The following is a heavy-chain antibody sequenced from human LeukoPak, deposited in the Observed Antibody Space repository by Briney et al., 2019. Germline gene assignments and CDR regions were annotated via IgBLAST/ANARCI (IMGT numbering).Heavy chain of an antibody. D-gene: IGHD2-21*01. J-gene: IGHJ6*02. Sequence: ASVKVSCTASGYTFTSYGISWVRQAPGQGLEWMGWISAYNDNTNYAQKLQGRVTMTTDTSTSTAYMELRSLRSDDTAVYYCARDYSPLGNYGMDVWGQGTTVTVSS. CDR3: ARDYSPLGNYGMDV. CDR2: ISAYNDNT. CDR1: GYTFTSYG. V-gene: IGHV1-18*01.